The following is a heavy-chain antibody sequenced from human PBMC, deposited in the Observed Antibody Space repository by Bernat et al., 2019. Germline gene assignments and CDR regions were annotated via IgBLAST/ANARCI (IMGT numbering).Heavy chain of an antibody. D-gene: IGHD4-17*01. Sequence: QVQLVQSGAEVKKPGSSVKVSCKASGGTFSSYTISWVRQAPGQGLEWMGRIIPILGIANYAQKFQGRVTITADKSTSTAYMELSSLRSEDTAVYYCAGPRGEYYYGMDVWGQGTTVTVSS. CDR2: IIPILGIA. J-gene: IGHJ6*02. CDR3: AGPRGEYYYGMDV. V-gene: IGHV1-69*02. CDR1: GGTFSSYT.